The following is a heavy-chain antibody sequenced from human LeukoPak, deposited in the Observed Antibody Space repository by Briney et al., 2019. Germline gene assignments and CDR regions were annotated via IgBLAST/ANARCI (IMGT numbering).Heavy chain of an antibody. CDR3: AKDSLADIDY. J-gene: IGHJ4*02. CDR1: GFILSTYG. Sequence: GGSLRLSCEAPGFILSTYGMSWVGQAPAKGLEWVAFIRHDGSIKNYADSVKGRSTISRDNSKNTLYLQMNSLRAEDTAVYYCAKDSLADIDYWGQGTLVTVSS. D-gene: IGHD3-16*01. CDR2: IRHDGSIK. V-gene: IGHV3-30*02.